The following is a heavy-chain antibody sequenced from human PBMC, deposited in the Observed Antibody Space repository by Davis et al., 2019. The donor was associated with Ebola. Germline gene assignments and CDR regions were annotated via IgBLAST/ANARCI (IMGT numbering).Heavy chain of an antibody. CDR1: GGSISSYY. D-gene: IGHD7-27*01. Sequence: PSETLSLTCTVSGGSISSYYWSWIRQPPGKGLEWIGYIYYSGSTNYNPSLKSRVTISVDTSKNQFSLKLSSVTAADTAVYYCARETGDKGSYYYYGMDVWGQGTTVTVSS. CDR3: ARETGDKGSYYYYGMDV. V-gene: IGHV4-59*01. J-gene: IGHJ6*02. CDR2: IYYSGST.